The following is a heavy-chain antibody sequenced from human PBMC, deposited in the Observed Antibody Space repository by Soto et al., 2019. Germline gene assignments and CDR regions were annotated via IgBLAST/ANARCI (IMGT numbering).Heavy chain of an antibody. CDR1: GYTFTSYD. Sequence: AAVKVSCKASGYTFTSYDINWVRQATGQGLEWMGWMNPNSGNTGYAQKFQGRVTMTRNTSISTAYMELSSLRSEDTAVYYCAIVGNYGSVPLTEQDRRPYYYGMDVWGQGTPVTVSS. CDR2: MNPNSGNT. CDR3: AIVGNYGSVPLTEQDRRPYYYGMDV. D-gene: IGHD3-10*01. V-gene: IGHV1-8*01. J-gene: IGHJ6*02.